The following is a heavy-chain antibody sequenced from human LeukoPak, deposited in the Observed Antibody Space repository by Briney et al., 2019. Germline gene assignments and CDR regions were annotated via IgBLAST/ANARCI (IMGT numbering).Heavy chain of an antibody. CDR1: GYSISSNNW. CDR3: ARKPRGYSYDY. CDR2: IYYNGNT. D-gene: IGHD5-18*01. V-gene: IGHV4-28*01. J-gene: IGHJ4*02. Sequence: SETLSLTCAVSGYSISSNNWWAWVRQPPGKGLEWIGYIYYNGNTYYNPYNPSLTSRVTMSVDTSKNQFSLKLSSVTAADTAVYYCARKPRGYSYDYWGQGTLVTVSS.